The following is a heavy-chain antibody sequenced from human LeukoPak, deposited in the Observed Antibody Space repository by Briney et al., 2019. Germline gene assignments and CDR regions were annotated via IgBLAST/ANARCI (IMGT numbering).Heavy chain of an antibody. Sequence: GGSLRLSCAASGFTFSSYAMAWVRQAPGKGLEWVSGISASGGSTYYADSVKGQFTISRDNSKNTLYLQMNSLRAEDTAVYYCARDLSCSTATCSLDYWGQGTLVTVSS. CDR1: GFTFSSYA. CDR2: ISASGGST. J-gene: IGHJ4*02. V-gene: IGHV3-23*01. D-gene: IGHD2-2*01. CDR3: ARDLSCSTATCSLDY.